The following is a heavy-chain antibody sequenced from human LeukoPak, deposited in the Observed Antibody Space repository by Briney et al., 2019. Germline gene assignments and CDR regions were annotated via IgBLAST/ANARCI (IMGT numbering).Heavy chain of an antibody. D-gene: IGHD2-15*01. V-gene: IGHV3-30*02. CDR2: IRYDGSNK. Sequence: GGSLRLSCAASGFTFSSYAMSWVRQAPGKGLEWVAFIRYDGSNKYYADSVKGRFTISRDNSKNTLYLQMNSLRAEDTAVYYCAKDRVEYFDYWGQGTLVTVSS. CDR1: GFTFSSYA. CDR3: AKDRVEYFDY. J-gene: IGHJ4*02.